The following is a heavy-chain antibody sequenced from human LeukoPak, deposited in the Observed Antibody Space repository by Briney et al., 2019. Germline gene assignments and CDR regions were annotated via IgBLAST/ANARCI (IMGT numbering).Heavy chain of an antibody. V-gene: IGHV1-2*02. CDR3: ARDFLECLFEDIFDY. CDR2: INPNSGGT. CDR1: GYTFPGYY. Sequence: ALVKVSCKASGYTFPGYYMHWVRQAPGQGLEWMGWINPNSGGTNYAQKFQGRVTMTRDTSISTAYMELSRLRSDDTAVYYCARDFLECLFEDIFDYWGQGTRVTVSS. J-gene: IGHJ4*02. D-gene: IGHD3-3*01.